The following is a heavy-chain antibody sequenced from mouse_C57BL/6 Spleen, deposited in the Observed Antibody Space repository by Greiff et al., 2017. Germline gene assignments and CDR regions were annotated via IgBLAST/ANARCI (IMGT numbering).Heavy chain of an antibody. CDR1: GYTFTDYN. Sequence: VQLKQSGPELVKPGASVKIPCKASGYTFTDYNMDWVKQSHGKSLEWIGDINPNNGGTNYNQKFKGKATLTVDKSSSTAYMELRSLTSEDTAVYYCARGSSYAMDYWGQGTSVTVSS. D-gene: IGHD1-1*01. CDR2: INPNNGGT. J-gene: IGHJ4*01. CDR3: ARGSSYAMDY. V-gene: IGHV1-18*01.